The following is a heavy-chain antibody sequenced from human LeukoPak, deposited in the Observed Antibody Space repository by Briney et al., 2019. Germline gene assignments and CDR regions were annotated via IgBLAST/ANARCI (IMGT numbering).Heavy chain of an antibody. CDR1: GFTFSGYW. D-gene: IGHD1-26*01. CDR3: ARDKIVGPTTLDY. V-gene: IGHV3-7*01. J-gene: IGHJ4*02. CDR2: IKQDGSEK. Sequence: PGGSLRLSCAASGFTFSGYWMSWVRQTSEKGLEWVANIKQDGSEKYYVDSVKGRFTISRDNAKNSLYLQMNSLRVDDTAVYYCARDKIVGPTTLDYWGQETLVTVSS.